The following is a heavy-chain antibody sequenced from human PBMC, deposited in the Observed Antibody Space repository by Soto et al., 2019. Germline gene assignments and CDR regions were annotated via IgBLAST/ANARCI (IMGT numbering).Heavy chain of an antibody. J-gene: IGHJ4*02. CDR3: AKKVNSGSGSQYFDY. V-gene: IGHV3-23*01. CDR1: VFTFISYS. D-gene: IGHD3-10*01. Sequence: PGWSLRLSCASSVFTFISYSMSWVRQAPGKGLEWVSGFRTSGDGGTTYYADSVKGRFTISRDNSKNTLFLQMNSLRAEDTAIYYCAKKVNSGSGSQYFDYWGQGTLVTVSS. CDR2: FRTSGDGGTT.